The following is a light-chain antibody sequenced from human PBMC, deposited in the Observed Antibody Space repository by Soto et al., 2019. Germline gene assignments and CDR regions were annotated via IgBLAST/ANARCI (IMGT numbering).Light chain of an antibody. CDR1: ESISSW. CDR3: QQYNSYPLT. CDR2: KVT. Sequence: DTQMTPSPSTLSASVGDRVIITCRASESISSWLAWYQQTPGKAPKLLIYKVTTLESVVPSRFSRSASGTEFTLTISGLQPDDFATDYCQQYNSYPLTFGGGTKVEIK. J-gene: IGKJ4*01. V-gene: IGKV1-5*03.